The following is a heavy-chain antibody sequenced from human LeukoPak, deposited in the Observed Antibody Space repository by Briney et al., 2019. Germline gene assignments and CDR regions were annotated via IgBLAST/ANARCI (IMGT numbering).Heavy chain of an antibody. CDR2: ISSSGSTI. D-gene: IGHD3-10*01. Sequence: PGGSLRLSCAASGFTFSSYEMNWVRQAPGKGLEWVSYISSSGSTIYYADSVKGRFTISRDNAKNSLYLQMNSLRAEDTAVYYCAREARWFGGLLWFDPWGQGTLVTVSS. CDR3: AREARWFGGLLWFDP. J-gene: IGHJ5*02. V-gene: IGHV3-48*03. CDR1: GFTFSSYE.